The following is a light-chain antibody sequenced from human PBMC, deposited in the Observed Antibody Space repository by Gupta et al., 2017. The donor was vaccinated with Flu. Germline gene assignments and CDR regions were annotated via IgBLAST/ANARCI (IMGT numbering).Light chain of an antibody. CDR2: EVS. Sequence: HSALTQPASLSGSPGQSISISCTGTNSDVGAYNFVSWYQQHPGKAPKLILDEVSNRPSGISYRCSGSKSGNTASLTIAGLQPDDEADYYCSSCTTAKTDVFGTGTKVTVL. CDR3: SSCTTAKTDV. V-gene: IGLV2-14*01. CDR1: NSDVGAYNF. J-gene: IGLJ1*01.